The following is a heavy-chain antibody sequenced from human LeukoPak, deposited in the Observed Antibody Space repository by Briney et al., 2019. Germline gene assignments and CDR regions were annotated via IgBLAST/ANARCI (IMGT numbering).Heavy chain of an antibody. CDR2: ISSSGGNT. Sequence: GGSLRLSCAASGFTFNTYAMHWVRQAPGKGLEVVSSISSSGGNTYYANSVKGRFTISRDDSKNTLYLQMGSLRPEDMAVYYCARASGRGLYYFDYWGQGTLVTVSS. CDR1: GFTFNTYA. V-gene: IGHV3-64*01. J-gene: IGHJ4*02. CDR3: ARASGRGLYYFDY. D-gene: IGHD2-15*01.